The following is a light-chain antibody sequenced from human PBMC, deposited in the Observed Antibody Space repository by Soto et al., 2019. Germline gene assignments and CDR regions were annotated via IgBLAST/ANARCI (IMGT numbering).Light chain of an antibody. Sequence: QSALTQPTSVSGSPGQSITISCTGTHNDIGTYDYVSWYQQHPGRAPKLMIYEVSNRPSGISNRFSGSKSGNTASLTLSGLQAEDEADYYCSSYTSSSTLVFGGGTKLTVL. CDR1: HNDIGTYDY. V-gene: IGLV2-14*01. CDR2: EVS. J-gene: IGLJ2*01. CDR3: SSYTSSSTLV.